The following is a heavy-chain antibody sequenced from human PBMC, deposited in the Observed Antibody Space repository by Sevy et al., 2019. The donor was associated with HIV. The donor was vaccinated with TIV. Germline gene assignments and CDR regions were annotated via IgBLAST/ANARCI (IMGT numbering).Heavy chain of an antibody. J-gene: IGHJ3*02. CDR2: ISGGGDNT. CDR3: AKVTTATDGSRNGFDI. CDR1: GFTFRNFG. Sequence: GGSLRLSCGASGFTFRNFGMSWVRQAPGTGLEWVSGISGGGDNTYYAESVKGRFTISRENSKDMLFLEMNSLRAEDTAMYYCAKVTTATDGSRNGFDIWGQGTMVTVSS. D-gene: IGHD6-13*01. V-gene: IGHV3-23*01.